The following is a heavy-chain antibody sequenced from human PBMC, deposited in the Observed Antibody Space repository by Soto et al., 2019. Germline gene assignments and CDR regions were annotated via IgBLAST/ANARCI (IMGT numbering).Heavy chain of an antibody. D-gene: IGHD3-3*01. V-gene: IGHV4-34*01. CDR3: ARDWSIFGLYGMDV. CDR2: INHSGST. CDR1: GGSFSGYY. Sequence: LSLTCAVYGGSFSGYYWSWIRQPPGKGLEWIGEINHSGSTNYNPSLKSRVTISVDTSKNQFSLKLSSVTAADTAVYYCARDWSIFGLYGMDVWGQGTTVTVSS. J-gene: IGHJ6*02.